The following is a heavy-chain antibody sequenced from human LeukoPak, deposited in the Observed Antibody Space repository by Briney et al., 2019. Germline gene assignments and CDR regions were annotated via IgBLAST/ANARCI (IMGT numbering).Heavy chain of an antibody. V-gene: IGHV4-4*07. J-gene: IGHJ3*02. CDR3: ARGAHYYDSSGIDAFDI. Sequence: SETLSLTCTVSGGSISSYYWSWIRQPAGKGLEWIGRIYTSGSTNYNPSLKSRVTMSVDTSKNQFSLKLSSVTAADTAVYYCARGAHYYDSSGIDAFDIWGQGTMVTVSS. D-gene: IGHD3-22*01. CDR1: GGSISSYY. CDR2: IYTSGST.